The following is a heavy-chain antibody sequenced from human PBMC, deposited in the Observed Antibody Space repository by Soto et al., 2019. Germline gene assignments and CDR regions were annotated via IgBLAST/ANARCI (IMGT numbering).Heavy chain of an antibody. CDR1: GFTFSNAW. CDR2: IKSKTDGGKT. V-gene: IGHV3-15*01. J-gene: IGHJ4*02. CDR3: TTSTNY. Sequence: GGSLRLSCAASGFTFSNAWMSWVRQAPEKGLEWVGRIKSKTDGGKTDYAAPVKGRFTISSDDSKNTLYLQMNSLKAADTAVYYCTTSTNYWGKGTLVTVSS. D-gene: IGHD1-1*01.